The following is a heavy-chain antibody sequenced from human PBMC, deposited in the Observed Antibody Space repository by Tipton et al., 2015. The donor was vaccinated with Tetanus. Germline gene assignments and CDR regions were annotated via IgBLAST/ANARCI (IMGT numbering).Heavy chain of an antibody. CDR3: AGVTAQRTELYFDH. V-gene: IGHV4-34*01. J-gene: IGHJ4*02. D-gene: IGHD6-13*01. CDR1: GDSMTDFY. CDR2: INHSGST. Sequence: TLSLTCNVSGDSMTDFYWSWIRQSPGKGLEWIGEINHSGSTTYSPSFKSRVTISVDTPKNQFSLQLTSVTAADTAVYFCAGVTAQRTELYFDHWGQGTLVTVSS.